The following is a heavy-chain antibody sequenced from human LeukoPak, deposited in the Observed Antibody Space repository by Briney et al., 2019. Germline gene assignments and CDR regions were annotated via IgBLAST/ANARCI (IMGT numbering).Heavy chain of an antibody. CDR2: ISSSGSTI. J-gene: IGHJ6*02. Sequence: GGSLGLSCAASGFTFSDYYMSWIRQAPGKGLEWVSYISSSGSTIYYADSVKGRFTISRDNAKNTLYLQMNSLRAEDTAVYYCARHYGEDYYYGMDVWGQGTTVTVSS. CDR1: GFTFSDYY. D-gene: IGHD4-17*01. V-gene: IGHV3-11*04. CDR3: ARHYGEDYYYGMDV.